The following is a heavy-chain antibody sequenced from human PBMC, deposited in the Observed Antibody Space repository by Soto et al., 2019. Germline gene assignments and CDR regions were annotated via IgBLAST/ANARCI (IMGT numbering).Heavy chain of an antibody. Sequence: ASVKVSCKASGYTFTSYGISWVRQAPGQGLEWMGWISAYNGNTNYAQKLQGRVTMTTDTSTSTAYMELRSLRSDDTAVYYCARVYCSSTSCSFLYYYYGMDVWGQGTTVTVSS. CDR1: GYTFTSYG. CDR2: ISAYNGNT. CDR3: ARVYCSSTSCSFLYYYYGMDV. J-gene: IGHJ6*02. V-gene: IGHV1-18*01. D-gene: IGHD2-2*01.